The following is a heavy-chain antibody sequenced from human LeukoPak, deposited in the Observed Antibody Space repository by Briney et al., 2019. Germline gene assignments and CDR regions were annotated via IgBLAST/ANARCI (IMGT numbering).Heavy chain of an antibody. Sequence: GGSLRLSCAASGFTFSSYAMHWVRQAPGKGLEWVAVISYDGSNKYYADSVKGRFTISRDNSKNTLYLQMNSLRAEDTAVYYCAKDYTPPLGWGQGTLVTVSS. CDR3: AKDYTPPLG. CDR1: GFTFSSYA. CDR2: ISYDGSNK. D-gene: IGHD7-27*01. V-gene: IGHV3-30-3*01. J-gene: IGHJ4*02.